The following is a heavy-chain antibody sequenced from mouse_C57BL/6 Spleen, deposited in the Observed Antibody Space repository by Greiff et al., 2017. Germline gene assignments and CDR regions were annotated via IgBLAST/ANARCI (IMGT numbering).Heavy chain of an antibody. CDR1: GFYIKDYY. D-gene: IGHD1-1*01. CDR2: IAPEDGET. Sequence: VQLQQSGAELVKPGASVKLSCTASGFYIKDYYMHWVKQRTEQGLEWIGRIAPEDGETKYAPKFQGKATITADKSSNTAYRQLSSLTSEDTAVDYCARGDGSSCGYWGQGTTLTVSS. CDR3: ARGDGSSCGY. V-gene: IGHV14-2*01. J-gene: IGHJ2*01.